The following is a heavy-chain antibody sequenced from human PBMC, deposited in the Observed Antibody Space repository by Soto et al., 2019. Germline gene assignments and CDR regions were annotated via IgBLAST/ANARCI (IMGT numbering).Heavy chain of an antibody. D-gene: IGHD2-8*01. CDR2: ISGSGGST. CDR3: AREDIVLIAHYYGMDV. Sequence: GGSLRLSCAASGFTFSSYAMSWVRQAPGKGLEWVSAISGSGGSTYYADSVKGRFTISRDNSKNTLYLQMNRLRAEDTAVYYCAREDIVLIAHYYGMDVWGQGTTVTVSS. CDR1: GFTFSSYA. J-gene: IGHJ6*02. V-gene: IGHV3-23*01.